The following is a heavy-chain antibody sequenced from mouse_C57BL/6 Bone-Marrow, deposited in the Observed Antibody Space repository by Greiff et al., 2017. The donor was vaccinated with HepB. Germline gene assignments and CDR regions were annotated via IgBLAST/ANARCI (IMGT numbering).Heavy chain of an antibody. CDR3: ARETTELEV. D-gene: IGHD1-1*01. CDR2: IYPGDGDT. J-gene: IGHJ1*03. CDR1: GYAFSSSW. Sequence: QVQLQQSGPELVKPGASVKISCKASGYAFSSSWMNWVKQRPGKGLEWIGRIYPGDGDTNYNGKFKGKATLTADKSSSTAYMQLSSLTSEDSAVYFCARETTELEVWGTGTTVTVSS. V-gene: IGHV1-82*01.